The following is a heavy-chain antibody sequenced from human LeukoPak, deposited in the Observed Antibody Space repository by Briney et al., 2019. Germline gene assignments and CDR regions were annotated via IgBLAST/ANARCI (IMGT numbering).Heavy chain of an antibody. CDR1: GYTFTNYY. CDR2: INPSGGST. V-gene: IGHV1-46*01. Sequence: ASVKVSCKVSGYTFTNYYMHWLRQAPGQGLEWMGIINPSGGSTSYAQKFQGRVTMTRDTSTSTVYMELSSLRSEDTAVYYCARCEWLDGAGWFDPWGQGTLVTVSS. J-gene: IGHJ5*02. D-gene: IGHD6-19*01. CDR3: ARCEWLDGAGWFDP.